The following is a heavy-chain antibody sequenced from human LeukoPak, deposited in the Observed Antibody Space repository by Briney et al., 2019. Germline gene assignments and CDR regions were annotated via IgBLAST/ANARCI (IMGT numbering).Heavy chain of an antibody. Sequence: GGSLRLSCAASGFTFSSYGMHWVRQAPGRGLEWVAFIRYDGSNKYYADSAKGRFTISRDNSKSTLYLQMKSLRAEDTAVYYCAKGGGYEAQYYYYYLDVWGKGTTVTISS. CDR2: IRYDGSNK. V-gene: IGHV3-30*02. CDR1: GFTFSSYG. CDR3: AKGGGYEAQYYYYYLDV. D-gene: IGHD5-12*01. J-gene: IGHJ6*03.